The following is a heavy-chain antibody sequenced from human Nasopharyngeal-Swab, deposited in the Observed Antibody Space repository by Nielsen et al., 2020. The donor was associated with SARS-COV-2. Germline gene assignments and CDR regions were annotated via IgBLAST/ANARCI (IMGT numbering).Heavy chain of an antibody. D-gene: IGHD2-15*01. J-gene: IGHJ4*02. CDR1: GFTFSYAW. V-gene: IGHV3-15*01. Sequence: GESLKISCAGSGFTFSYAWMSWVRQAPGKGLEWVGRIKSEADGGRADYSAPVKGRFTISRDDSKYTLYLQMHSLKSEDTGFYHCTLDYSDSRNDYWGQGTLVTVSS. CDR2: IKSEADGGRA. CDR3: TLDYSDSRNDY.